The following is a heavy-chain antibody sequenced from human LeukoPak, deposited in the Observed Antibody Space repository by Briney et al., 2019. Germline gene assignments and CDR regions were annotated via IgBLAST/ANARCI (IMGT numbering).Heavy chain of an antibody. Sequence: GGSLRLSCAASGFTFSSYWMHWVRQAPGKGLVWVSRINSDGSSTSYADSVKGRFTISRDNAKNTLYLQMNSLRAEDTAVYYCARVPAPLLLWFGEFFDYWGQGTLVTVSS. J-gene: IGHJ4*02. CDR1: GFTFSSYW. D-gene: IGHD3-10*01. V-gene: IGHV3-74*01. CDR2: INSDGSST. CDR3: ARVPAPLLLWFGEFFDY.